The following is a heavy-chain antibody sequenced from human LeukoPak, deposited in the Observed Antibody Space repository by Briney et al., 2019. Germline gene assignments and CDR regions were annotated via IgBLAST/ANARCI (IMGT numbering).Heavy chain of an antibody. D-gene: IGHD3-22*01. CDR3: ARGRGDSRGTSFDY. CDR1: GGSISTYY. Sequence: SETLSFTCTVSGGSISTYYWSWIRQPPGKGLEWIGYIYYTGSTTYNPSLRSRVAISIDTSENQFSLRLNSVTAADTAVYYCARGRGDSRGTSFDYWGQGTLVTVSS. J-gene: IGHJ4*02. V-gene: IGHV4-59*01. CDR2: IYYTGST.